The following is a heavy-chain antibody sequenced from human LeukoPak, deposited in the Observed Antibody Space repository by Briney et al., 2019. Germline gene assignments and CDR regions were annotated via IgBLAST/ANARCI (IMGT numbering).Heavy chain of an antibody. CDR1: GFTFSSYS. J-gene: IGHJ4*02. V-gene: IGHV3-21*01. CDR3: ARDPRGDSSGFYFDY. CDR2: ISSSSSYI. Sequence: GGSLRLSCAASGFTFSSYSMNWVRQAPGKGLEWASSISSSSSYIYYADSVKGRFTISRDNAKNSLYLQMNSLRAEDTAVYYCARDPRGDSSGFYFDYWGQGTLVTVSS. D-gene: IGHD3-22*01.